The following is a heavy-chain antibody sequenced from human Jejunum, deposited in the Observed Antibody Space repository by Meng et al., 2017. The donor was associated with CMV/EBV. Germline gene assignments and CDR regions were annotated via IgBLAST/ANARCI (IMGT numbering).Heavy chain of an antibody. CDR2: VYYTGST. V-gene: IGHV4-59*01. J-gene: IGHJ5*02. Sequence: TFDWNWIRQTPGKGLEWIGNVYYTGSTNYNPSLKSRVTISLDTSKNQLSLKLNSLTSADTAVYFCARGRSCINGICYDDHNFFGPWGQGTLVTVSS. D-gene: IGHD2-8*01. CDR1: TFD. CDR3: ARGRSCINGICYDDHNFFGP.